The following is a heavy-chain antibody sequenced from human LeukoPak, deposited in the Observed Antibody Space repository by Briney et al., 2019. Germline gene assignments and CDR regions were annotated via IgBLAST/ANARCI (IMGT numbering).Heavy chain of an antibody. CDR2: IHSSGAT. V-gene: IGHV4-4*07. Sequence: SETLSLTCTVSGGSMSGYYWTWIRLPAGKGLEWIGRIHSSGATNSDPSLRSRVTMSIDTSKNHFSLNLKSVTAADTAVYCCARGGRYYDLFDPWGQGTLVTVSS. CDR3: ARGGRYYDLFDP. J-gene: IGHJ5*02. CDR1: GGSMSGYY. D-gene: IGHD1-26*01.